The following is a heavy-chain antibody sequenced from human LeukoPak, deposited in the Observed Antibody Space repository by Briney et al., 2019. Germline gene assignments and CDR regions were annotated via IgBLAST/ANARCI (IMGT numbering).Heavy chain of an antibody. CDR3: ANPIAAAGWGNY. CDR1: GFTFSSYA. Sequence: GGSLRLSCAASGFTFSSYAMSWVRQAPGKGLEWVSAISGSGGSTYYADSVKGRFTISRDNSKNTLYLQMDSLRAEDTAVYYCANPIAAAGWGNYWGQGTLVTVSS. J-gene: IGHJ4*02. V-gene: IGHV3-23*01. D-gene: IGHD6-13*01. CDR2: ISGSGGST.